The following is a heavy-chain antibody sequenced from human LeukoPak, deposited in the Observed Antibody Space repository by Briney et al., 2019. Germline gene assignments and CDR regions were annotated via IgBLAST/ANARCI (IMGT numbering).Heavy chain of an antibody. CDR1: GGSISNTNW. J-gene: IGHJ5*02. V-gene: IGHV4-4*02. CDR3: ARGPVVVPAAMRVRWFDP. D-gene: IGHD2-2*01. Sequence: SETLSLTCGVSGGSISNTNWWTWVRQPPGKGLEWIGEVNLQGSTNYNPSLKSRVTISVDTSKNQFSLKLSSVTAADTAVYYCARGPVVVPAAMRVRWFDPWGQGTLVTVSS. CDR2: VNLQGST.